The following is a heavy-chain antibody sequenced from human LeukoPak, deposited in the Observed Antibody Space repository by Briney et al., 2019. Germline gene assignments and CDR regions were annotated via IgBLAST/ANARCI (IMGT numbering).Heavy chain of an antibody. CDR2: IKHDGSEK. J-gene: IGHJ4*02. V-gene: IGHV3-7*01. Sequence: AGGSLRLSCAASGFIFKDYWMIWVRQAPGKGLEWVASIKHDGSEKYYVDSVRGRFTISRGNTMNSLYLQMSSLRAEDTAVYYCATDRGWRTSGYYLYYFEYWGQGTLVTYSS. CDR1: GFIFKDYW. D-gene: IGHD3-3*01. CDR3: ATDRGWRTSGYYLYYFEY.